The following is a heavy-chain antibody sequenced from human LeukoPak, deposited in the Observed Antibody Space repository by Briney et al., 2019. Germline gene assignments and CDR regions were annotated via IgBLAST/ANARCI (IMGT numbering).Heavy chain of an antibody. J-gene: IGHJ4*02. V-gene: IGHV3-23*01. CDR1: GFSFSSYD. CDR3: ALTDGSGSYWLY. CDR2: IRESGEST. D-gene: IGHD3-10*01. Sequence: GGSLRLSCAASGFSFSSYDMSWVRQAPGKGLEWVSAIRESGESTYYADSVKGRFTISRDNSRNMLYPQMSSLRAEDTAVYYCALTDGSGSYWLYWGQGTLVTVSA.